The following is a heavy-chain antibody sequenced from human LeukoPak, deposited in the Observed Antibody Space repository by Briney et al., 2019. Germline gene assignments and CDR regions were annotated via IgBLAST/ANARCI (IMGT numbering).Heavy chain of an antibody. CDR3: ARDWVGATTPFDY. D-gene: IGHD1-26*01. V-gene: IGHV3-23*01. CDR2: ISGSGGST. Sequence: GSLRLSCAASGFTFSSYAMSWVRQAPGKGLEWVSAISGSGGSTYYADSVKGRFTISRDNAKNSLYLQTNSLRAEDTAVYYCARDWVGATTPFDYWGQGTLVTDSS. CDR1: GFTFSSYA. J-gene: IGHJ4*02.